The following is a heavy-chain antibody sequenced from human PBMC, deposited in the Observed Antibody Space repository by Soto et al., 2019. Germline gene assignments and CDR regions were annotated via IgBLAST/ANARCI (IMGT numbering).Heavy chain of an antibody. CDR2: IYYSGST. CDR3: ARRAAVPADKYYYYYYMDV. V-gene: IGHV4-59*08. Sequence: PSEILSLTCTVSDGSINGYYWSWIRQHPGKGLEWIGYIYYSGSTKYNPSLKSRVTISVDTSKNQFSLKLSSVTAADTAVYYCARRAAVPADKYYYYYYMDVWGKGTTVTVSS. J-gene: IGHJ6*03. CDR1: DGSINGYY. D-gene: IGHD2-2*01.